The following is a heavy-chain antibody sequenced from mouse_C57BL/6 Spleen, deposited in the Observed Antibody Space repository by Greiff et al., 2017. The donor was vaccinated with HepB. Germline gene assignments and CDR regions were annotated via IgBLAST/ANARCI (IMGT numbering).Heavy chain of an antibody. CDR3: ARDSSRDYYGTLVFDV. D-gene: IGHD1-1*01. V-gene: IGHV5-16*01. CDR2: INYDGSST. Sequence: EVQLVESEGGLVQPGSSMKLSCTASGFTFSDYYMAWVRQVPEKGLEWVANINYDGSSTYYLDSLKSRFIISRDNAKNILYLQMSSLKSEDTATYYCARDSSRDYYGTLVFDVWGTGTTVTVSS. J-gene: IGHJ1*03. CDR1: GFTFSDYY.